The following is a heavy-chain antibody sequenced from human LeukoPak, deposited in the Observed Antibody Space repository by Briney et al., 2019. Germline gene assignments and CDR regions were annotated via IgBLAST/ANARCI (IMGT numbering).Heavy chain of an antibody. V-gene: IGHV3-30*03. D-gene: IGHD3-9*01. J-gene: IGHJ4*02. CDR3: ARGPDYDILADYFDY. Sequence: GGSLRLSCVASGFTFSSYWMSWFRQAQGKGLEWVAVISYDGSNKFYADSVRGRFTISRDNSKNTLFLQMNSLRPEDTAVYYCARGPDYDILADYFDYWGQGTLVTVSS. CDR1: GFTFSSYW. CDR2: ISYDGSNK.